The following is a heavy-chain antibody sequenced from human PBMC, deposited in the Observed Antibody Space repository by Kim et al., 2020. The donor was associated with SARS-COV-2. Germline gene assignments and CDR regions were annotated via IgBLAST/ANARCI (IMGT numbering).Heavy chain of an antibody. V-gene: IGHV1-69*13. CDR2: IIPIFGTA. J-gene: IGHJ6*02. CDR3: ATAFVVVPAAMYYYYGMDV. CDR1: GGTFSSYA. Sequence: SVKVSCKASGGTFSSYAISWVRQAPGQGLEWMGGIIPIFGTANYAQKFQGRVTITADESTSTAYMELSSLRSEDTAVYYCATAFVVVPAAMYYYYGMDVWGQGTTVTVSS. D-gene: IGHD2-2*01.